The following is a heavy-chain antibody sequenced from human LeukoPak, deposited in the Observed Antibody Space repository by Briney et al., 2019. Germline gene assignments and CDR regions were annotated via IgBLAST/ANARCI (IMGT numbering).Heavy chain of an antibody. CDR2: MYTTGST. J-gene: IGHJ4*02. Sequence: PSETLSLTCTVSGGSISSYYWSWIRQPAGKGLEWIGRMYTTGSTNYNPSLKSRVTISVDTSKNQFSLKLSSVTAADTAVYYCARSQGGAFWASFDYWGQGTLVTVSS. CDR3: ARSQGGAFWASFDY. CDR1: GGSISSYY. D-gene: IGHD3-3*01. V-gene: IGHV4-4*07.